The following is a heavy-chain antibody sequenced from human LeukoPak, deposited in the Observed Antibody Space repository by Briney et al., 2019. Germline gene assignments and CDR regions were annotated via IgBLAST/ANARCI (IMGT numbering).Heavy chain of an antibody. CDR1: GFTFRNYG. CDR3: AKEYEIFVGAFDI. D-gene: IGHD3-9*01. J-gene: IGHJ3*02. V-gene: IGHV3-33*06. Sequence: GGSLRPSCVASGFTFRNYGMHWVRQAPGKGLEWVAVLWKDGSNNFYADSVKGRFRFSRDNSKDMLYLQMNSLRAEDTAVYYCAKEYEIFVGAFDIWGQGTMVTVSS. CDR2: LWKDGSNN.